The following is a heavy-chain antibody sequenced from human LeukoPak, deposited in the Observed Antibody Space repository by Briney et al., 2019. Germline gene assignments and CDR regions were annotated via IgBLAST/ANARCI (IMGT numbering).Heavy chain of an antibody. Sequence: SETLSLTCTVSGGSISSGGYYWGWLRQQPGKGLEWIGYIYYSGSTYYNPSLKSRVTISVDTSKNQFSLKLSSVTAADTAVYYCARAHAFDIWGQGTMVTVSS. CDR3: ARAHAFDI. CDR2: IYYSGST. J-gene: IGHJ3*02. CDR1: GGSISSGGYY. V-gene: IGHV4-31*03.